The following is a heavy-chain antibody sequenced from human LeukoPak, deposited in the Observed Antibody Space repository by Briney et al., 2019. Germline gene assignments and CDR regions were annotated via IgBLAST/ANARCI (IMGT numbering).Heavy chain of an antibody. CDR1: GYTFTSYA. CDR3: ARDLGYCSGGSCTEFIY. D-gene: IGHD2-15*01. J-gene: IGHJ4*02. V-gene: IGHV1-3*01. Sequence: ASVKVSCKASGYTFTSYAMHWVRRAPGQRLEWTGWINAGNGNTKYSQKFQGRVTITRDTSASTAYMELSSLRSEDTAVYYCARDLGYCSGGSCTEFIYWGQGTLVTVSS. CDR2: INAGNGNT.